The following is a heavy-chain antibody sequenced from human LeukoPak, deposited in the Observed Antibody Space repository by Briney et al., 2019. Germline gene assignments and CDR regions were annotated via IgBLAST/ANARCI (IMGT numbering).Heavy chain of an antibody. V-gene: IGHV3-64*01. CDR2: ISSNGGST. Sequence: GGSLRLSCAASGFTFSSYAMHWVRQAPGKGLEYVSAISSNGGSTYYANSVKGRFTISRDNSKNTLYLQMGSLRAEDMAVHYCARAGIAVGRSAFDIWGQGTMVTVSS. D-gene: IGHD6-19*01. CDR1: GFTFSSYA. J-gene: IGHJ3*02. CDR3: ARAGIAVGRSAFDI.